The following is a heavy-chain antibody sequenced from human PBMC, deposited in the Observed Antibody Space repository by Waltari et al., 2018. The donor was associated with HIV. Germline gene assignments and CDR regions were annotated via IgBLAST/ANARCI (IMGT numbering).Heavy chain of an antibody. D-gene: IGHD6-19*01. Sequence: EVELLESGGGLVQPGGSLRLSWAASGFSFSTYAMSWVRAAPGKGLEWVALIGGGDGKTWYTDSVKGRFTISRDNSKNTVNLQMYSLRAEDTAIYYCAKDRTWDSGWYEMVLSHESWGLGTQVTVTT. V-gene: IGHV3-23*01. J-gene: IGHJ4*02. CDR3: AKDRTWDSGWYEMVLSHES. CDR2: IGGGDGKT. CDR1: GFSFSTYA.